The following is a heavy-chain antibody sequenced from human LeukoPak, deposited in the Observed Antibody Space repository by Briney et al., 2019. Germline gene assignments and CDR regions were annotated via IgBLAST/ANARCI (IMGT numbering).Heavy chain of an antibody. Sequence: SVKVSCKASGGTFSSYAISWVRQAPGQGLEWMGGIIPIFGTANYAQKFQGRVTITTDESTSTAYMELSSLRSEDTAVYYCARVDGYYDIFVYWGQGTLVTVSS. CDR2: IIPIFGTA. J-gene: IGHJ4*02. V-gene: IGHV1-69*05. D-gene: IGHD3-9*01. CDR1: GGTFSSYA. CDR3: ARVDGYYDIFVY.